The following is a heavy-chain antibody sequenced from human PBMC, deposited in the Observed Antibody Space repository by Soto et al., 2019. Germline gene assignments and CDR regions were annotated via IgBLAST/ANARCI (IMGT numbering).Heavy chain of an antibody. CDR1: GLTFSSFA. Sequence: PGGSLRLSCAAYGLTFSSFAMSWVRQAPGKGLDWVSAISGSGGSTYSADSVKGRFTISRDNSKNTLYLQMSSLRAEDTAVYYCARGFSAGKGSAPDFLGQGALVTVSS. V-gene: IGHV3-23*01. CDR2: ISGSGGST. D-gene: IGHD6-13*01. J-gene: IGHJ4*02. CDR3: ARGFSAGKGSAPDF.